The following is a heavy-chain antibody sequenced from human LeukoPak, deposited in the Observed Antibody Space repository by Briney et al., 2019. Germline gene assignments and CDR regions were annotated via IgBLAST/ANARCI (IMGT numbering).Heavy chain of an antibody. J-gene: IGHJ6*03. CDR3: AKVISGWYSYYYYYMDV. Sequence: GESLILSCAASGFTFSSYWMSWVRQAPGKGLEWVSGINGNGGNTHYADSVKGRFTISRDNSKNTLYVQMKSLRVEDTAVYYCAKVISGWYSYYYYYMDVWGKGTTVTISS. CDR1: GFTFSSYW. D-gene: IGHD6-19*01. CDR2: INGNGGNT. V-gene: IGHV3-23*01.